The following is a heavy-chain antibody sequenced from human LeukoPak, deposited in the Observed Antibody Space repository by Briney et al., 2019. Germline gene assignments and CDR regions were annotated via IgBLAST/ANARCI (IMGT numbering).Heavy chain of an antibody. CDR2: IYDRGST. D-gene: IGHD1-26*01. V-gene: IGHV4-59*11. CDR3: AKIEVGRFDP. CDR1: GASISSHY. J-gene: IGHJ5*02. Sequence: PSETLSLTCTVTGASISSHYWCWIRQTPGTGLEWIGDIYDRGSTTYNPSLKGRVSISVDTSRNQFSPNLRSVTAADTAVYYCAKIEVGRFDPWGQGTLVTVSS.